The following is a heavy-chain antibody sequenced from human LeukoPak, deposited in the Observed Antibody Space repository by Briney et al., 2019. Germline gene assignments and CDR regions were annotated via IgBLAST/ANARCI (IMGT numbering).Heavy chain of an antibody. CDR1: GFTFSSYA. Sequence: GGSVRLSCEASGFTFSSYAMSWVRQAPGKGLEWVSAISGSGGSTYYAESVKGRFTISRDNSKNTLYLQMNSLRSEDTAVYYCAKDYDSSGYPWVFDYWGQGTLVTVSS. V-gene: IGHV3-23*01. CDR3: AKDYDSSGYPWVFDY. D-gene: IGHD3-22*01. CDR2: ISGSGGST. J-gene: IGHJ4*02.